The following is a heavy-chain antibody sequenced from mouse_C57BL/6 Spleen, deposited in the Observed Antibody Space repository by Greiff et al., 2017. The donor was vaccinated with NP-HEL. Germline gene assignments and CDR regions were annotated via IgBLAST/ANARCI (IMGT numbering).Heavy chain of an antibody. CDR1: GYTFTSYW. CDR3: ATGGYDGYWGY. CDR2: IDPSDSET. V-gene: IGHV1-52*01. Sequence: QVQLQQPGAELVRPGSSEKLSCKASGYTFTSYWMHWVKQRPIQGLEWIGNIDPSDSETHYNQKFKDKATLTVDKSSSTAYMQLSSLTSEDSAVYYCATGGYDGYWGYWGQGTTLTVSS. J-gene: IGHJ2*01. D-gene: IGHD2-3*01.